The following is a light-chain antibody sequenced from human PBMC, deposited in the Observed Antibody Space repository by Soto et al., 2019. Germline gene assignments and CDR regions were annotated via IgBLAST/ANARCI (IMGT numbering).Light chain of an antibody. J-gene: IGKJ1*01. V-gene: IGKV1-5*03. CDR2: KAS. CDR3: QQYYTYSRT. CDR1: QGISSW. Sequence: DIQMTQSPSTLSASVGDRVTITCRASQGISSWLAWYQQKPGKAPDLLIYKASSLESGVPSRFSGSGSGTEFTLTISRLQPDDFATYYCQQYYTYSRTFGQGTKVEIK.